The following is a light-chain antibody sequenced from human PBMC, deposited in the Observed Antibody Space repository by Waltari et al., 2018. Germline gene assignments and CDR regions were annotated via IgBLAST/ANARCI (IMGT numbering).Light chain of an antibody. Sequence: QIVLTQSPSASASLGASVKLTCTLSSGHSSYAIAWHQQQPEKGPRYLMKINSDGSHSKGDGIPDRFSGSSSGAERYLTISSLQSEDEADYYCQTWGTGIGVFGGGTKLTVL. J-gene: IGLJ2*01. CDR1: SGHSSYA. CDR3: QTWGTGIGV. CDR2: INSDGSH. V-gene: IGLV4-69*01.